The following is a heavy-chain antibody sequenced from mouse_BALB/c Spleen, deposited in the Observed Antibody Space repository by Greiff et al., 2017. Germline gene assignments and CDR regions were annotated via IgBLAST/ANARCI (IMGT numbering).Heavy chain of an antibody. V-gene: IGHV1S135*01. CDR3: AREEGDGYYVYAMDY. CDR2: IDPYNGGT. J-gene: IGHJ4*01. D-gene: IGHD2-3*01. Sequence: VQLQQSGPELVKPGASVKVSCKASGYSFTDYNIYWVKQSHGKSLEWIGYIDPYNGGTTYNQKFKGKATLTVDKSSSTAFIHLNSLTSEDSAVYYCAREEGDGYYVYAMDYWGQGTSVTVSS. CDR1: GYSFTDYN.